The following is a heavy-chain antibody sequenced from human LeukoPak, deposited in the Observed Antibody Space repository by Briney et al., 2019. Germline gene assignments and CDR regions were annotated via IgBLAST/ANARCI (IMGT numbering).Heavy chain of an antibody. V-gene: IGHV1-8*03. Sequence: ASVKVSCKASGYTFTNYDFNWVRQATGQGLEWMGWMNPNSGNAGYAQKFQGRVSFTRNTSITTAYMELSSLRSEDTAVYYCARGPPYYYDTLFQHWGQGTLVTVSS. CDR1: GYTFTNYD. CDR3: ARGPPYYYDTLFQH. D-gene: IGHD3-22*01. CDR2: MNPNSGNA. J-gene: IGHJ1*01.